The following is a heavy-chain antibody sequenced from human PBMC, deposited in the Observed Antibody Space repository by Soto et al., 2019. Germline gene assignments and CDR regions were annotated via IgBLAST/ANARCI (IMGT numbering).Heavy chain of an antibody. CDR3: AKGGDYGGYFDY. CDR2: ISGSGGST. Sequence: EVQLLESGGGLVQPGGSLRLSCAASGFTFSSYAMSWVRQAPGKGLEWVSAISGSGGSTYYADSVKGRFTISRDNSKNTLYLQMNSLRADDTAVYYCAKGGDYGGYFDYWGQGTLVTVSS. D-gene: IGHD4-17*01. V-gene: IGHV3-23*01. CDR1: GFTFSSYA. J-gene: IGHJ4*02.